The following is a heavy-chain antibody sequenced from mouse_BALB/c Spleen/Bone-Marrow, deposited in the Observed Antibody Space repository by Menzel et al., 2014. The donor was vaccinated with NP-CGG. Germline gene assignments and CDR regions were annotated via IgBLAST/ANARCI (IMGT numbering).Heavy chain of an antibody. CDR2: ISYDGSN. CDR3: ARGGYDGRGFAY. V-gene: IGHV3-6*02. J-gene: IGHJ3*01. D-gene: IGHD2-14*01. Sequence: EVKLMESGPGLVKPSQSLSLPCSVTGYSITSGYYWNWIQQFPGNKLEWMGYISYDGSNNYNPSLKNRISITRDTSKNQFFLKLNSVTTEDTATYYCARGGYDGRGFAYWGQGTLVTVSA. CDR1: GYSITSGYY.